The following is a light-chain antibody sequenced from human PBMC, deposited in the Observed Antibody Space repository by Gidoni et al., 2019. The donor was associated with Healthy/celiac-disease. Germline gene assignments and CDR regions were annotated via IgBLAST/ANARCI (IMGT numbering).Light chain of an antibody. J-gene: IGKJ2*01. CDR3: QQRSNWPPYT. V-gene: IGKV3-11*01. CDR2: DAS. Sequence: DIVLPQPPATLSLSPGERDTLSCRASQSVSIYVSWYHQKPGQAPRLLISDASNRATGIPARFSGSGSGTDFTLTISSLEPEDFAVYYCQQRSNWPPYTFGQGTKLEIK. CDR1: QSVSIY.